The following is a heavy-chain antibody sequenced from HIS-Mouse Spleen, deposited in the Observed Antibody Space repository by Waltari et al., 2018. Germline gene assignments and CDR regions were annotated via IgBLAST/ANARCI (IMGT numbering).Heavy chain of an antibody. CDR2: IYTSGST. CDR3: ARGLDSSGDDAFDI. J-gene: IGHJ3*02. CDR1: GGSISSYY. V-gene: IGHV4-4*07. D-gene: IGHD3-22*01. Sequence: QVQLQESGPGLVKPSETLSLTCTASGGSISSYYWSWIRQPAGKGLEWIGRIYTSGSTNYNPSLKSRVTMSVDTSKNQFSLKLSSVTAADTAVYYCARGLDSSGDDAFDIWGQGTMVTVSS.